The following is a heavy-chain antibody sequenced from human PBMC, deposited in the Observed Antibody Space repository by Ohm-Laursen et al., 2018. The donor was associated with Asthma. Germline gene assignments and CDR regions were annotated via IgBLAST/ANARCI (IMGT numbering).Heavy chain of an antibody. J-gene: IGHJ4*02. V-gene: IGHV1-69*01. CDR1: GGTFSNYV. D-gene: IGHD3-10*01. Sequence: SSVKVSCKSSGGTFSNYVIGWVRQAPGQGLEWMGGINSVFATTDYGQKFRGRVTITADESTATVYMELSSLRSDDTALYYCGRKRGSCITSTCHSLDFWGQGTLITVSS. CDR2: INSVFATT. CDR3: GRKRGSCITSTCHSLDF.